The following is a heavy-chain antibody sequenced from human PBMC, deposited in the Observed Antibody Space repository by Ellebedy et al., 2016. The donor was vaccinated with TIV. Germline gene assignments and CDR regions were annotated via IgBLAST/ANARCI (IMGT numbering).Heavy chain of an antibody. V-gene: IGHV3-74*01. CDR1: GFTFSRYW. D-gene: IGHD6-19*01. CDR3: AKEVASATYLFDY. CDR2: IYTDGSST. Sequence: GESLKISCAASGFTFSRYWMHWVRQAPGKGLEWVSRIYTDGSSTNYADSVKGRFTISRDNSKNTLYLQMNSLRAEDTAAYYCAKEVASATYLFDYWGQGTLVTVSS. J-gene: IGHJ4*02.